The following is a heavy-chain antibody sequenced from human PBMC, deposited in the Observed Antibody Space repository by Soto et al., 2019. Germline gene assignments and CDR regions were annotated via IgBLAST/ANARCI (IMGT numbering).Heavy chain of an antibody. CDR1: GFTFSSYE. D-gene: IGHD3-10*01. Sequence: GGSLRLSCAASGFTFSSYEMNWVRQAPGKGLEWVSYISSSGSTIYYADSVKGRFTISRDNAKNSLYLQMNSLRAEGTAVYYCARDPSMVRGGDDYWGQGTLVTVSS. CDR3: ARDPSMVRGGDDY. CDR2: ISSSGSTI. V-gene: IGHV3-48*03. J-gene: IGHJ4*02.